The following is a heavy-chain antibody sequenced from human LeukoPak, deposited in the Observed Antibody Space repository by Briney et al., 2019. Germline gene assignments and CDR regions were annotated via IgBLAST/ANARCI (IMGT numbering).Heavy chain of an antibody. Sequence: ASVKVSCKASGHTFISYYLHWVRQAPGQGLEWMGIINPSGGSTSYAQNFQGRVTMTRDTSTSTVYMELSSLRSEDTAVYYCARGLGASPYYFDYWGQGTLVTVSS. D-gene: IGHD1-26*01. CDR2: INPSGGST. J-gene: IGHJ4*02. CDR1: GHTFISYY. CDR3: ARGLGASPYYFDY. V-gene: IGHV1-46*01.